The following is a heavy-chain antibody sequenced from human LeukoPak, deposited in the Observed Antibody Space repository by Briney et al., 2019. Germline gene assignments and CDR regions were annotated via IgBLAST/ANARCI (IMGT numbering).Heavy chain of an antibody. CDR1: GFIFDDYG. CDR3: ARDPYNGYYGDDYYYYMDV. D-gene: IGHD4-17*01. Sequence: GGSLRLSCAASGFIFDDYGMTWVRQAPGKGLEWVSGINWNGGSTGYADSVKGRFTISRDNAKNSLYLQMNSLRAEDTAVYYCARDPYNGYYGDDYYYYMDVWGKGTTVTISS. J-gene: IGHJ6*03. CDR2: INWNGGST. V-gene: IGHV3-20*04.